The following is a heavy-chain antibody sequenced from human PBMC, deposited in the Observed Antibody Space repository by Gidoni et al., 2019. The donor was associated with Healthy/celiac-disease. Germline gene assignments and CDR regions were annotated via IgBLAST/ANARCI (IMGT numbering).Heavy chain of an antibody. CDR3: AREWGYYDSSGYPNHAFDI. CDR2: INPSGGST. J-gene: IGHJ3*02. D-gene: IGHD3-22*01. CDR1: GYTFTSYY. Sequence: QVQLVQSGAEVKKPGASVTVSCKASGYTFTSYYMHWVRQAPGQGLEWMGIINPSGGSTSYAQKFQGRVTMTRDTSTSTVYMELSSLRSEDTAVYYCAREWGYYDSSGYPNHAFDIWGQGTMVTVSS. V-gene: IGHV1-46*01.